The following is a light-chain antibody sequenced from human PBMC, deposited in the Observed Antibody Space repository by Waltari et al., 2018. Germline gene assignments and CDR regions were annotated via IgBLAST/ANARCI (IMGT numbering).Light chain of an antibody. CDR2: GAS. J-gene: IGKJ1*01. Sequence: EIVLTQSPGTLSLSPGERATLSCRASQSASSSYLAWYQQKPGQAPRLLIYGASSRATGIPDRFSGSGSGTDFTLTISRLEPEDFAVYYCQQYGSSHLTFGQGTKVEIK. CDR3: QQYGSSHLT. CDR1: QSASSSY. V-gene: IGKV3-20*01.